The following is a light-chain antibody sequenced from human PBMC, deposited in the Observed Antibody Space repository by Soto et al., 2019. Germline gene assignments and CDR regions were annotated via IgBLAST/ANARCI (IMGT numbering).Light chain of an antibody. J-gene: IGKJ1*01. CDR1: QDISNS. CDR3: QQYDNLPLA. Sequence: DLQMTQSPSSLSASVGDRVTITCQASQDISNSLNWYQQKPGKAPKLLIYDASNLETGVPSRFSGSGSGTDFTFTISSLQPEDIATYFCQQYDNLPLAFGQGTKAEIK. CDR2: DAS. V-gene: IGKV1-33*01.